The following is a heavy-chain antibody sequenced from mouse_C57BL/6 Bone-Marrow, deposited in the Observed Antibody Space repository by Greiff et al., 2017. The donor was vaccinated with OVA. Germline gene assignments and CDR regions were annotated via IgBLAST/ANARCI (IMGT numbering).Heavy chain of an antibody. CDR2: ISDGGSYT. D-gene: IGHD4-1*01. V-gene: IGHV5-4*01. CDR3: ARELGRGDY. CDR1: GFTFSSYA. J-gene: IGHJ2*01. Sequence: EVKVEESGGGLVKPGGSLKLSCAASGFTFSSYAMSWVRQTPEKRLEWVATISDGGSYTYYPDNVKGRFTISRDNAKNNLYLQMSHLKSEDTAMYYCARELGRGDYWGQGTTLTVSS.